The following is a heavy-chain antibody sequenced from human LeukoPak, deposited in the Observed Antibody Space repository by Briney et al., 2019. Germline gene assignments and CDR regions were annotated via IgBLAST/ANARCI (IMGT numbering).Heavy chain of an antibody. D-gene: IGHD5-18*01. CDR3: ARDLLEMIVDTAIGDY. V-gene: IGHV3-33*01. CDR2: IWYDGSNK. CDR1: GFTFSSYG. J-gene: IGHJ4*02. Sequence: PGRSLRLSCAASGFTFSSYGMHWVRQAPGKGLEWVAVIWYDGSNKYYADCVKGRFTISRDNSKNTRYLQMNSLRAEDTAVYYCARDLLEMIVDTAIGDYWGQGTLVTVSS.